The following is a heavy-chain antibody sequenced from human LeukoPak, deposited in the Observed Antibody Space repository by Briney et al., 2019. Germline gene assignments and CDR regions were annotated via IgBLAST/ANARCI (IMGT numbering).Heavy chain of an antibody. J-gene: IGHJ6*02. V-gene: IGHV4-34*01. D-gene: IGHD6-13*01. CDR1: GGSFSGYY. Sequence: PSETLSLTCAVYGGSFSGYYWSWIRQPPGKGLEWIGEINHSGSTNYNPSLKSRVTISVDTSKNQFSLKLSSVTAADTAVYYCAREKVRLGSSWYVKEYGMDVWGQGTTVTVSS. CDR2: INHSGST. CDR3: AREKVRLGSSWYVKEYGMDV.